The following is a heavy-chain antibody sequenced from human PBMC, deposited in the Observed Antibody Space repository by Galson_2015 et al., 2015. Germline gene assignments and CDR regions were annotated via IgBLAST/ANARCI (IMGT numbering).Heavy chain of an antibody. J-gene: IGHJ6*02. CDR3: ARGPSNRHAGYYFPMDV. Sequence: SLRLSCAASGFTFSDHFMEWARQVPGKGLEWVGRIRNKPDSYTTEYAASVKGGFTISRDDSENSLYLQMDSLKTEDTAVYYCARGPSNRHAGYYFPMDVWGQGTTVTVAS. V-gene: IGHV3-72*01. CDR2: IRNKPDSYTT. D-gene: IGHD2/OR15-2a*01. CDR1: GFTFSDHF.